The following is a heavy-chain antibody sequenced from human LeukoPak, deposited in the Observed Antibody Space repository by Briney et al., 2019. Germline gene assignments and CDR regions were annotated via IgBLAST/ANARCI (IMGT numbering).Heavy chain of an antibody. Sequence: ASVKVSCKAFGYTFTGYYMHWVRQAPGQGLEWMGRINPNSGGTNYAQKFQGRVTMTRDTSISTAYMELSRLRSDDTAVYYCARTLGYCSSTSCYLFDYWGQGTLVTVSS. V-gene: IGHV1-2*06. J-gene: IGHJ4*02. CDR1: GYTFTGYY. CDR2: INPNSGGT. D-gene: IGHD2-2*01. CDR3: ARTLGYCSSTSCYLFDY.